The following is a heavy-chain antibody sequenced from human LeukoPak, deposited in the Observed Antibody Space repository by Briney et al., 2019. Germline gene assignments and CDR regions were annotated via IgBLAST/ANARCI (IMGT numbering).Heavy chain of an antibody. V-gene: IGHV4-31*03. CDR2: IYYSGST. CDR1: GGSISSGGYY. Sequence: SETLSLTCTVSGGSISSGGYYWSWIRQHPGKGLEWIGYIYYSGSTYYNPSLKSRVTISVDTSKNQFSLKLSSVTAADTAVYYCARRWLEGLDYWGQGTLVTVSS. J-gene: IGHJ4*02. CDR3: ARRWLEGLDY. D-gene: IGHD5-12*01.